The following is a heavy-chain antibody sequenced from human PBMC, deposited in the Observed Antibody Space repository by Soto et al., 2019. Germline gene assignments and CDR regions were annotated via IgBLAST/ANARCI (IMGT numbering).Heavy chain of an antibody. CDR3: ARGRGPYGMDV. J-gene: IGHJ6*02. V-gene: IGHV4-30-4*01. CDR2: IYYSGST. Sequence: PSETLSLTCTVSGGSISSGDYYWSWIRQPPGKGLEWIGYIYYSGSTYYNPSLKSRVTISVDTSKNQFSLKLSSVTAADTAVYYCARGRGPYGMDVWGQGTTVTVSS. CDR1: GGSISSGDYY.